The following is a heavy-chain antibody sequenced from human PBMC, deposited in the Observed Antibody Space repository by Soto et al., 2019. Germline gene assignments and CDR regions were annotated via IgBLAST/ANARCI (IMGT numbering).Heavy chain of an antibody. CDR1: GYSXSSYG. CDR3: ARGSSIAARLRVHGMDV. D-gene: IGHD6-6*01. J-gene: IGHJ6*02. Sequence: SXKFSFKAAGYSXSSYGIRVVRQAPGQGLEWMGWISDYNGNKNYAQKFQGRVTMTRDTSISTAYMELSRLRYYDTAVYYCARGSSIAARLRVHGMDVWGQGTTGTVS. CDR2: ISDYNGNK. V-gene: IGHV1-18*01.